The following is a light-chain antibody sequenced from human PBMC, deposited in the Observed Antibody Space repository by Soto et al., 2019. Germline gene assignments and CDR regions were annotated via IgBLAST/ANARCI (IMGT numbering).Light chain of an antibody. V-gene: IGKV3-15*01. Sequence: EIVTTQSPVTLSVSPVERVTLSCRASQSVSSNLAWYQQKPGQAPSLLIYGAFTRATGIPARFSGTGSGTEFTLTISSLQSEDFALYYCQQYNNWPRTFGQGTKVDIK. CDR1: QSVSSN. CDR3: QQYNNWPRT. CDR2: GAF. J-gene: IGKJ1*01.